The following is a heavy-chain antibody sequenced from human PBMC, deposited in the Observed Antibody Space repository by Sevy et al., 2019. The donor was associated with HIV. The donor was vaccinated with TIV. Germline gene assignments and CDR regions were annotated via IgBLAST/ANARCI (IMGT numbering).Heavy chain of an antibody. Sequence: ASVRVSCKVSGYTLTSLSIHWVRQAPGKGLEWMGSFDPEDGERIYAQKFQGRVTMTEDTSTDTAYMDLGSLRSDDTAVYYCAATREYYYGNSGYFDYWGQGTLVTVSS. V-gene: IGHV1-24*01. CDR3: AATREYYYGNSGYFDY. D-gene: IGHD3-22*01. CDR1: GYTLTSLS. CDR2: FDPEDGER. J-gene: IGHJ4*02.